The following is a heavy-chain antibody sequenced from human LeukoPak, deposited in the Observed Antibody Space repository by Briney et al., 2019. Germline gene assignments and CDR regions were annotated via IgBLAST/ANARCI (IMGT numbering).Heavy chain of an antibody. J-gene: IGHJ5*02. CDR3: ARRGDCSGGSCYGTNWFDP. CDR2: INPSGGST. V-gene: IGHV1-46*01. Sequence: ASVQVSCKASGYTFTSYYMHWVRQAPGQGLEWMGIINPSGGSTNYAHKFQGRVTITADESTSTVYMELSSLRSEDTALYYCARRGDCSGGSCYGTNWFDPWGQGTLVTVSS. CDR1: GYTFTSYY. D-gene: IGHD2-15*01.